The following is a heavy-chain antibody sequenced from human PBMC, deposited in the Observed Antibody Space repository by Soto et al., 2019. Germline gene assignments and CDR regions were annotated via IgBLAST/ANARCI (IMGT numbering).Heavy chain of an antibody. CDR2: ISSSSSTI. CDR1: GFTFSSYS. J-gene: IGHJ6*02. Sequence: EVQLVESGGGLVQPGGSLRLSCAASGFTFSSYSMNWVRQAPGKGLEWVSYISSSSSTIYYALSVKGPFTISRDNAKNSLYLQINTLRDEDTAVYYCAREGSTQLPVHYYYGMDVWVQGTTVTVSS. CDR3: AREGSTQLPVHYYYGMDV. V-gene: IGHV3-48*02. D-gene: IGHD2-2*01.